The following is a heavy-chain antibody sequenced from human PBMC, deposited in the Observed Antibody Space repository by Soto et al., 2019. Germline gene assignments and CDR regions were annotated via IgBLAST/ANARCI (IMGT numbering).Heavy chain of an antibody. CDR1: GYSFTSYW. D-gene: IGHD5-18*01. J-gene: IGHJ2*01. V-gene: IGHV5-51*01. CDR2: IYPGDSDT. Sequence: GESLKVSCKGSGYSFTSYWIGWVRQMPGKGLEWMGIIYPGDSDTRYNPSFQGQVTMSADKSISTAYLQWSSLKASDTAMYYCARCETGYSYRYFDLWGRGTLVTVSS. CDR3: ARCETGYSYRYFDL.